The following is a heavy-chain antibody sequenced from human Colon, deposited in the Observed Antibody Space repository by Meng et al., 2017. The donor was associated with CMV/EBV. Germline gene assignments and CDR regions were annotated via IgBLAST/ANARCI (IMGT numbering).Heavy chain of an antibody. V-gene: IGHV4-61*01. CDR1: GGSVNSGSFH. Sequence: GSLRLSCSVSGGSVNSGSFHWTWIRQSPGKGLEWIGYIYHTGSTDFNPALKSRLTMSVDTSKNQFSLTLTSVSAADTGVYYCVRAFWSSYSAFDPCGQGTLVTVSS. CDR2: IYHTGST. J-gene: IGHJ5*02. CDR3: VRAFWSSYSAFDP. D-gene: IGHD3-3*01.